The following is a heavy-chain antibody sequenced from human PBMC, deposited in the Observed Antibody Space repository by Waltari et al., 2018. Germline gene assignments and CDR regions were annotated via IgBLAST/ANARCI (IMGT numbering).Heavy chain of an antibody. CDR1: GESVTNNYW. J-gene: IGHJ4*02. CDR2: IHGSGRT. V-gene: IGHV4-4*01. Sequence: VSGESVTNNYWWSWVRQSPGRGLEWIGQIHGSGRTNYNPSLESRVTVSLDTSNNHFSLRVTSATAADTAVYFCARDRGRGLYLESWGQGTLVTVSP. D-gene: IGHD2-15*01. CDR3: ARDRGRGLYLES.